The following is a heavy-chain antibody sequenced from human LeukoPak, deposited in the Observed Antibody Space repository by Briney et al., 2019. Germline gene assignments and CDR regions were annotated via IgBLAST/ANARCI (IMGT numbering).Heavy chain of an antibody. D-gene: IGHD2-2*01. CDR3: ARDQGWGYCSSTSCRDAFDI. CDR2: INPSGGST. V-gene: IGHV1-46*01. CDR1: GYTFTSYY. Sequence: ASVKVSCKASGYTFTSYYMHWVRQAPGQGLEWMGIINPSGGSTSYAQKFQGRVTMTRDTSTSTVYMELSSLRSDDTAVYYCARDQGWGYCSSTSCRDAFDIWGQGTMVTVSS. J-gene: IGHJ3*02.